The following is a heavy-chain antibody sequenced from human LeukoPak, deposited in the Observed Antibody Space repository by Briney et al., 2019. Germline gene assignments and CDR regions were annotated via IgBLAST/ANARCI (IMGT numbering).Heavy chain of an antibody. CDR1: GYTFTSYG. CDR3: ARDLELWYPVGY. J-gene: IGHJ4*02. Sequence: ASVKVSCKASGYTFTSYGISWVRQAPGQGLEWMGWISAYNGNTNYAQKLQGRVTMTTDTSTSTAYMELRSLRSDDTAVYSCARDLELWYPVGYWGQGTLVTVSS. CDR2: ISAYNGNT. V-gene: IGHV1-18*01. D-gene: IGHD5-18*01.